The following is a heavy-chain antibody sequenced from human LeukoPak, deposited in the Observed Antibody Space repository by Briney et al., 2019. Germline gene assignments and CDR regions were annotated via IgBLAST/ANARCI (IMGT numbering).Heavy chain of an antibody. J-gene: IGHJ4*02. V-gene: IGHV3-23*01. CDR3: VRDNYSYRLDV. D-gene: IGHD2-21*01. CDR2: IGGTGGNI. Sequence: GGSLRLSCAASRFTFSSYGMHWVRQAPGKGLEWVSAIGGTGGNIFYTDSVKGRFTISRDNSKNTLYLHMNSLRAEDTAIYYCVRDNYSYRLDVWGQGTLVTVSS. CDR1: RFTFSSYG.